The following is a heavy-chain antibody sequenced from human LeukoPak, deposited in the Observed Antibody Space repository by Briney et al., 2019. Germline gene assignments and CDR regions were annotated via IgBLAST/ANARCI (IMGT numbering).Heavy chain of an antibody. D-gene: IGHD3-3*01. CDR3: AREDDDPYNCFDP. CDR1: GGSISSGSYY. V-gene: IGHV4-31*03. J-gene: IGHJ5*02. CDR2: IYYSGST. Sequence: SETLSLTCKVSGGSISSGSYYWSWIRQDPGKGLEWIGNIYYSGSTYYNPSLKSRVTISIDRSKNQFSLKLSSVTAADTAIYYCAREDDDPYNCFDPWGQGTLVTVSP.